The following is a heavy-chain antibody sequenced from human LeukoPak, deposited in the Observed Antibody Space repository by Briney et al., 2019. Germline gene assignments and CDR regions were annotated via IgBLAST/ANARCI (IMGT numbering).Heavy chain of an antibody. D-gene: IGHD3-10*01. CDR1: DYSISSGYGYY. J-gene: IGHJ5*02. Sequence: SETLSLTCTVSDYSISSGYGYYWGWIRQPPGEGLEWIGNIYHSGITYYNHFNSSLKSRVTISIDTSKNQFSLKLSSVTAADTAVYYCARGRITMVRGAPSSWFDPWGQGTLVTVSS. CDR2: IYHSGIT. V-gene: IGHV4-38-2*02. CDR3: ARGRITMVRGAPSSWFDP.